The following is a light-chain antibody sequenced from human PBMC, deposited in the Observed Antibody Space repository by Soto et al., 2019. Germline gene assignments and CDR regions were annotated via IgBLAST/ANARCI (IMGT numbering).Light chain of an antibody. Sequence: QSVLTQPRSVSGSPGQSVTIPCSGTSSDLGAYNFVSWYQHHPGRAPKLMIYDVTLRPSGVPYRFSGSKSGNTASLTISGLQAEDEADYYCTSYTITSPYVFGTGTKVTVL. J-gene: IGLJ1*01. CDR2: DVT. V-gene: IGLV2-11*01. CDR1: SSDLGAYNF. CDR3: TSYTITSPYV.